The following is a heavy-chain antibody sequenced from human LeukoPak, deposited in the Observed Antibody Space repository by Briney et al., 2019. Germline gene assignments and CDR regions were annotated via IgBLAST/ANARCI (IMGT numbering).Heavy chain of an antibody. CDR3: AKATDSSGYYYPFNY. CDR1: GFTFSSYW. Sequence: PGGSLRLSCAASGFTFSSYWMSWVRQAPGKGLEWVAVISYDGSNKYYADSVKGRFTISRDNSKNTLYLQMNSLRAEDTAVYYCAKATDSSGYYYPFNYWGQGTLVTVSS. V-gene: IGHV3-30*18. J-gene: IGHJ4*02. D-gene: IGHD3-22*01. CDR2: ISYDGSNK.